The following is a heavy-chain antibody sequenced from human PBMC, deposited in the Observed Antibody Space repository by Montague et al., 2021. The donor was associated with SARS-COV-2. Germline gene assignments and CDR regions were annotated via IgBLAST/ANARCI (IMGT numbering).Heavy chain of an antibody. V-gene: IGHV4-34*01. D-gene: IGHD2-2*01. J-gene: IGHJ6*04. Sequence: SETLSLTCAVYGGSFSGYYWSWIRQPPGTGLEWIGEINHSGSTNYNPSLKSRVTISVDTSKNQFSLKLSSVTAADTAVYYCTREGYQVLWSDYYYYGMDVWGKGTTVTVSS. CDR3: TREGYQVLWSDYYYYGMDV. CDR2: INHSGST. CDR1: GGSFSGYY.